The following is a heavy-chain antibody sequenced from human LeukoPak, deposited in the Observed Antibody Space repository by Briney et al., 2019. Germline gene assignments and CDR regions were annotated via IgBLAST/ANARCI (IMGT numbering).Heavy chain of an antibody. J-gene: IGHJ4*02. Sequence: PSETLSLTCAVYGGSFSGYYWSWIRQPPGKGLEWIGEINHSGSTNYNPSLKSRVTISVDTSKNQFPLKLSSVTAADTAVYYCARVFGYSYGYTRFDYWGQGTLVTVSS. CDR3: ARVFGYSYGYTRFDY. CDR2: INHSGST. D-gene: IGHD5-18*01. CDR1: GGSFSGYY. V-gene: IGHV4-34*01.